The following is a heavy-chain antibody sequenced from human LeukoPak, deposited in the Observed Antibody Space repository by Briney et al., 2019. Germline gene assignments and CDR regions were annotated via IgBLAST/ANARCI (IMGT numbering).Heavy chain of an antibody. CDR2: INRSGST. V-gene: IGHV4-34*01. D-gene: IGHD3-10*01. Sequence: PSETLCLTCAVYGGSFSGYYWSWIRQPPGKGLEWIGEINRSGSTNYNPSLKSRVTISVDTSKNQFSLRLSSVTAADTAVYYCARDNSYGSGTFYYYYAMDVWGQGTTVTVSS. CDR3: ARDNSYGSGTFYYYYAMDV. J-gene: IGHJ6*02. CDR1: GGSFSGYY.